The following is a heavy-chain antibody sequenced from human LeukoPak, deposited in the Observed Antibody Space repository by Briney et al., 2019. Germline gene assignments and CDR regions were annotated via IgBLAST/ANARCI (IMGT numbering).Heavy chain of an antibody. CDR3: ARDNIGLGPSGYGSLDY. J-gene: IGHJ4*02. Sequence: GGSLRLSCAASGFTFSSYAMHWVRQAPGKGLEWVAVISYDGSNKYYADSVKGRFTISRDNSKNTLYLQMNSLRAEDTAVYYCARDNIGLGPSGYGSLDYWGQGTLVTVSS. CDR2: ISYDGSNK. V-gene: IGHV3-30-3*01. CDR1: GFTFSSYA. D-gene: IGHD3-22*01.